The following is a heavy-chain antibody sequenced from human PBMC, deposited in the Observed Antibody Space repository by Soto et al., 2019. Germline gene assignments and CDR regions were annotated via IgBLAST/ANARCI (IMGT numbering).Heavy chain of an antibody. CDR2: ISPRSGGT. D-gene: IGHD6-13*01. CDR3: TRSILTTAGTDAFDL. J-gene: IGHJ3*01. V-gene: IGHV1-46*03. CDR1: GYTFTSYY. Sequence: QVQLVQSGAEVKKPGASVRVSCKASGYTFTSYYIHWVRQAPGHGPEWMGMISPRSGGTDYAQKFQGRVTMTRDTSTSTVYMELSSLRSEDTAQYYCTRSILTTAGTDAFDLWGQGTLVTVSS.